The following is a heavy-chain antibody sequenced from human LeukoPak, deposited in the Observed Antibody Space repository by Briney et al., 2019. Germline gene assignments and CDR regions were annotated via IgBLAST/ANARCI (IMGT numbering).Heavy chain of an antibody. J-gene: IGHJ4*02. CDR1: GFTFSNYG. CDR2: ISYDGSNK. D-gene: IGHD1-26*01. CDR3: AKAEVGILDH. Sequence: GGSLRLSCAASGFTFSNYGMHWVRQAPGKGLEWVAVISYDGSNKYYVDSVKGRFTTSRDNSKNTLYLQMNSLRAEDSAVYYCAKAEVGILDHWGQGTLVTVSS. V-gene: IGHV3-30*18.